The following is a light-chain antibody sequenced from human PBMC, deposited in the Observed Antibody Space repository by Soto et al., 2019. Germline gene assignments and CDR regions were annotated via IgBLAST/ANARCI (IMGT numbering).Light chain of an antibody. CDR1: QSVSNSY. CDR3: QLYGGSPWT. CDR2: GAS. Sequence: EIELTQSPGTLSLSPGERATLSCRASQSVSNSYLAWYQQKPGQAPRLLIYGASSRATGIPDRFSGSGSGTDFALTISRLEPEDFAVYHCQLYGGSPWTFGQGT. J-gene: IGKJ1*01. V-gene: IGKV3-20*01.